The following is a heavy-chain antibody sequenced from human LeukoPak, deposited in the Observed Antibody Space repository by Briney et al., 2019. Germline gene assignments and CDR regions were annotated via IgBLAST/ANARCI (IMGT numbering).Heavy chain of an antibody. CDR1: GGSVSSGSYY. V-gene: IGHV4-61*01. CDR2: IYYSGNT. J-gene: IGHJ4*02. Sequence: SETLSLTCIVSGGSVSSGSYYWRWIRQPPGAGLKWIGYIYYSGNTKYNPSLKSRVTISVDMSENQFSLKLSSVTAADTAVYYCARDFSGYGYFDYWGQGTLVTVSS. CDR3: ARDFSGYGYFDY. D-gene: IGHD5-12*01.